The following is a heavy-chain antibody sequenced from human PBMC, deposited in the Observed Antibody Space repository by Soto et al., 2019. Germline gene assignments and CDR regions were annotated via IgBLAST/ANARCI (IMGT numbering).Heavy chain of an antibody. CDR1: GGYFSSGGCS. D-gene: IGHD5-12*01. V-gene: IGHV4-30-2*01. J-gene: IGHJ4*02. CDR2: IYHRGRT. CDR3: ARRNPNRGYYFDY. Sequence: SATLSLTWAVSGGYFSSGGCSWSMNPQTPGKGLERIRYIYHRGRTYYTPSLKIRATIPVDSSKTQFSLNLSSVPAPDTAVYYCARRNPNRGYYFDYWGQGTLVTFSS.